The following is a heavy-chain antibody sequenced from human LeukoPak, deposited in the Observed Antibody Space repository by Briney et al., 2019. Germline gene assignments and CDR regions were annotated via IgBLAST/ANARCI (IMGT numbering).Heavy chain of an antibody. J-gene: IGHJ4*02. Sequence: GGSLRLSCAASGFTFSISAIHWVRQTPGKGLEWLGRIRSKGNKYATDYAASVKDRFTISRDDSKDTAYLQMNSLRAEDTAVYYCAKSRFPAATSVLRYYGYWGQGTLVTVSS. CDR1: GFTFSISA. CDR3: AKSRFPAATSVLRYYGY. CDR2: IRSKGNKYAT. V-gene: IGHV3-73*01. D-gene: IGHD3-9*01.